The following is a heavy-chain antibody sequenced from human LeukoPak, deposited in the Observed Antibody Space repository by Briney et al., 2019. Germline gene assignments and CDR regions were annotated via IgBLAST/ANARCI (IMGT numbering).Heavy chain of an antibody. CDR2: ISSSSSTI. V-gene: IGHV3-48*01. CDR3: ARDGGYCSSTNCYLGV. J-gene: IGHJ3*01. Sequence: GGSLRLSCAASGFTFSSYSMNWVRQAPGKGLEWVSYISSSSSTIYYADSVKGRFTISRDNAKNSLYLQMDSLRAEDTAVYYCARDGGYCSSTNCYLGVWGQGTLVTVSS. D-gene: IGHD2-2*01. CDR1: GFTFSSYS.